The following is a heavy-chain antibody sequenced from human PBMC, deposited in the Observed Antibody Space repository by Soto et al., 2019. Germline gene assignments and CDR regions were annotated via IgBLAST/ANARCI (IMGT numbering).Heavy chain of an antibody. V-gene: IGHV3-30*09. D-gene: IGHD3-16*01. CDR3: ARWGTTGGLDV. J-gene: IGHJ4*02. CDR1: GFTFRSFV. Sequence: QVHLVESGGGVVQPGTSLRLSCVGSGFTFRSFVIHWVRQAPGKGLEWVALTSYDGSNKYYDDSVKGRFAISRDNSRNTVDLQMDSLRLEDTALYYCARWGTTGGLDVWGQGTLVSVSS. CDR2: TSYDGSNK.